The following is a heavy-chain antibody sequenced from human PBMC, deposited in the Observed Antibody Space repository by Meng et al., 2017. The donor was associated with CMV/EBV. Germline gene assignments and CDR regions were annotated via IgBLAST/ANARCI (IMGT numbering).Heavy chain of an antibody. D-gene: IGHD6-13*01. Sequence: CKASGGTCSSYASSWVRQAPGQGLEWMGGIIPIFGTANYAQKFQGRVTITTDESTSTAYMELSSLRSEDTAVYYCAREWGSSTNWFDPWGQGTLVTVSS. CDR1: GGTCSSYA. CDR3: AREWGSSTNWFDP. V-gene: IGHV1-69*05. CDR2: IIPIFGTA. J-gene: IGHJ5*02.